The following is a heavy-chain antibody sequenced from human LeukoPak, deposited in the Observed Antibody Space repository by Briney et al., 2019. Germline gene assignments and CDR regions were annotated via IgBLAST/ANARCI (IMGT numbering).Heavy chain of an antibody. CDR2: ISGDDVST. CDR3: AKGPYSYTSGRLHPHYMDV. Sequence: GGSLRLSCAASGLTFSTYGMSWVRQAPGKGLEWVSAISGDDVSTYYADSVKGRFTISRDNSKNTLYLQINSLRAEDTAVYYCAKGPYSYTSGRLHPHYMDVWGKGTTITVSS. D-gene: IGHD3-22*01. J-gene: IGHJ6*03. CDR1: GLTFSTYG. V-gene: IGHV3-23*01.